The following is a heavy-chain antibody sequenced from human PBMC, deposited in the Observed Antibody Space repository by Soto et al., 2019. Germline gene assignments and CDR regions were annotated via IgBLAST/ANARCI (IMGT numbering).Heavy chain of an antibody. CDR3: ARLVNWGGPPGDYYYYMDV. D-gene: IGHD2-21*01. V-gene: IGHV4-39*01. Sequence: SETLSLTCTVSGGSISSSSYYWGWIRQPPGKGLEWIGSIYYSGSTYYNPSLKSRVTISVDTSKNQFSLKLSSVTAADTAVYYCARLVNWGGPPGDYYYYMDVWGKGTTVTVSS. J-gene: IGHJ6*03. CDR1: GGSISSSSYY. CDR2: IYYSGST.